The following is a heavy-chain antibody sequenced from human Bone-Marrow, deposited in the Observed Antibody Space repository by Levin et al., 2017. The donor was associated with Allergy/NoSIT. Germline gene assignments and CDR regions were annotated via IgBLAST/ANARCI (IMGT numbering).Heavy chain of an antibody. CDR1: GYTFTGYY. CDR3: AKERGNGDWYYDY. Sequence: PTASVKVSCKASGYTFTGYYMHWVRQAPGQGLEWMGRINPNSGGTSFAQKFQGRVTMARDTSIKTAYMELTSLRSDDTAVYYCAKERGNGDWYYDYWGQGTLVTVSS. CDR2: INPNSGGT. J-gene: IGHJ4*02. D-gene: IGHD2-21*02. V-gene: IGHV1-2*06.